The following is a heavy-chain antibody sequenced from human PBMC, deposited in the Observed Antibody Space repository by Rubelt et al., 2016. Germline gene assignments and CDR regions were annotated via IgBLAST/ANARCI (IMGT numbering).Heavy chain of an antibody. CDR3: VRDANYRPDV. CDR1: SYG. V-gene: IGHV1-18*01. D-gene: IGHD4/OR15-4a*01. CDR2: ISAYNGNT. Sequence: SYGISWVRRAPGQGLEWMGWISAYNGNTNYAQKLQGRVTMTTDTSTSTAYMELRSLRSDDTAVYYCVRDANYRPDVWGQGTMVTVSS. J-gene: IGHJ3*01.